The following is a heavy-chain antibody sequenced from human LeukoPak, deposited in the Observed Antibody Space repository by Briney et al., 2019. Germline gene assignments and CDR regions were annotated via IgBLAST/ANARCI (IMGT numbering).Heavy chain of an antibody. CDR1: GGSITSYY. CDR2: VYASGST. CDR3: ARDMGSSGAYNDY. Sequence: KPPERLSLTRPVSGGSITSYYWSWVRQPPGNGRKWIGYVYASGSTNYHPSHKRRVTISLDAPKNQSALMLSSGTAADTAVYYCARDMGSSGAYNDYWGQGTLVTVSS. J-gene: IGHJ4*02. V-gene: IGHV4-4*08. D-gene: IGHD2-15*01.